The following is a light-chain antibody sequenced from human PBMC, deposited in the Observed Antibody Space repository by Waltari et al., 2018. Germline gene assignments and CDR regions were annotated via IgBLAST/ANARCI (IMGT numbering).Light chain of an antibody. J-gene: IGKJ2*01. CDR2: WAS. CDR3: QQYFSVPET. Sequence: DIVMTQSPDSLTVSLGERATINCKSSQNLLFRSTNKNYLAWYQQKPGQPPKLLFDWASTRESGVPDRFSGSGSGTDFTLTISSLQAEDVAVYYCQQYFSVPETFGQGTKLEIK. V-gene: IGKV4-1*01. CDR1: QNLLFRSTNKNY.